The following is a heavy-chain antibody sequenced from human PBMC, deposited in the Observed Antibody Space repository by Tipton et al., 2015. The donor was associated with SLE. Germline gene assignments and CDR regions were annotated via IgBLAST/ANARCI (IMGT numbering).Heavy chain of an antibody. CDR3: TRGVRGYYDYSYMDV. D-gene: IGHD3-10*02. V-gene: IGHV4-34*01. J-gene: IGHJ6*03. Sequence: WSWIRQPPGKGLEWIGEISHSGSTNYNPSLKSRVTISRDTSGKKVSLKLSSVTAADTAVYYCTRGVRGYYDYSYMDVWGKGTTVTISS. CDR2: ISHSGST.